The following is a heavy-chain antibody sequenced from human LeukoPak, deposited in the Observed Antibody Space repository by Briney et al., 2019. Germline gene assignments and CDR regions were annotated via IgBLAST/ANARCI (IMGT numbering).Heavy chain of an antibody. Sequence: GGSLRLSCAASGFDFSTNYMTWVRQAPGKGLEWVANIKQDGSETHYVDSVKGRFTISRDNAKNSLYLQMNSLRVEDTAMYYCARGGWYSGYWGQGTLVTVSS. CDR2: IKQDGSET. J-gene: IGHJ4*02. CDR3: ARGGWYSGY. V-gene: IGHV3-7*01. D-gene: IGHD6-19*01. CDR1: GFDFSTNY.